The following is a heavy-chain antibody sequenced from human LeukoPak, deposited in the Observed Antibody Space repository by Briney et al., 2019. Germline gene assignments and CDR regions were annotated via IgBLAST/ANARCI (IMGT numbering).Heavy chain of an antibody. CDR3: ARYRITYYYGSGSYDPSGLDYYYGMDV. D-gene: IGHD3-10*01. Sequence: ASVKVSCKACGYTFTNYGISWVRQAPGQGLEWMGWIGAYNGNTNYAQKLQGRVTMTTDTSTSTAYMELRSLRSEDTAVYYCARYRITYYYGSGSYDPSGLDYYYGMDVWGQGTTVTVSS. J-gene: IGHJ6*02. V-gene: IGHV1-18*01. CDR1: GYTFTNYG. CDR2: IGAYNGNT.